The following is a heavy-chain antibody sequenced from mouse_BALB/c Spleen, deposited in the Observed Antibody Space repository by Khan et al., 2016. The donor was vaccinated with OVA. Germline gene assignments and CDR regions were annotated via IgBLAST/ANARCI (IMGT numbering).Heavy chain of an antibody. J-gene: IGHJ2*01. V-gene: IGHV3-2*02. CDR1: GYSITSGYA. D-gene: IGHD1-1*01. CDR2: ISYSGVT. Sequence: VQLKESGPGLVKPSQSLSLTCTVTGYSITSGYAWNWLRQFPGNKLEWMGYISYSGVTSYTPSLKSRISITRDTSKNQFFLQLTSVTTEDTATYYSARGNYYGYYFDYWGQGTTLTVSS. CDR3: ARGNYYGYYFDY.